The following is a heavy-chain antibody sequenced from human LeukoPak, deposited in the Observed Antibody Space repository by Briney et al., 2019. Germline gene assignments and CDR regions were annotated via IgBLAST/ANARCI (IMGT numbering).Heavy chain of an antibody. CDR1: GYTFTGYY. V-gene: IGHV1-2*02. J-gene: IGHJ3*02. CDR3: ARGIVEMATIDAFDI. D-gene: IGHD5-24*01. Sequence: ASVKVSCKASGYTFTGYYMHWVRQAPGQGLEWMGWINPNSGGTNYAQKFQGRVTMTGDTSISTAYMELSRLRSDDTAVYYCARGIVEMATIDAFDIWGQGTMVTVSS. CDR2: INPNSGGT.